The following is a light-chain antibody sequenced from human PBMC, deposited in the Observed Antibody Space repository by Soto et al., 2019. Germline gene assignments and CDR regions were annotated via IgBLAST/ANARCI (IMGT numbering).Light chain of an antibody. Sequence: QSALTQPRSVSGSPGQSVTISCTGTSSDVGGYHYVSWYQQHPGKAPKLMIFDVSKRPSGVPDRFSGSKSGNTASLTSSGLQAEDEADYYCCSYAGSYNVVFGGGTKLTVL. V-gene: IGLV2-11*01. CDR3: CSYAGSYNVV. CDR2: DVS. CDR1: SSDVGGYHY. J-gene: IGLJ2*01.